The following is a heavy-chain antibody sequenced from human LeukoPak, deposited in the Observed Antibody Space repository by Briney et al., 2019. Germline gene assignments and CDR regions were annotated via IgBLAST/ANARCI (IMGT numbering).Heavy chain of an antibody. D-gene: IGHD6-6*01. V-gene: IGHV4-59*01. CDR3: ARGPTRQYFDY. Sequence: PSETLSLTCTVSGGSINNYYWSWIRQPPGRGLEWIGYIFYTGSTNYNPPLQSRVTISVDTSRNQFSLNLSSVTAADTAVYFCARGPTRQYFDYWGQGTLVTVSS. J-gene: IGHJ4*02. CDR2: IFYTGST. CDR1: GGSINNYY.